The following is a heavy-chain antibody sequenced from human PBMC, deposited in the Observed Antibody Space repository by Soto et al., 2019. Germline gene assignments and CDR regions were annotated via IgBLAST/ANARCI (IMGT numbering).Heavy chain of an antibody. CDR1: GFTFSSYG. CDR3: XXXXXXXXXAMALSR. Sequence: QVQLVESGGGVVQPGRSLRLSCAASGFTFSSYGMHWVRXXXGXXXXXVAVIWYDGSNKYYADSVKGRFTISRDNSKXXXXXXXXXXXXXXXXXXXXXXXXXXXXXAMALSRWGQGTLVTVSS. CDR2: IWYDGSNK. J-gene: IGHJ4*02. V-gene: IGHV3-33*01.